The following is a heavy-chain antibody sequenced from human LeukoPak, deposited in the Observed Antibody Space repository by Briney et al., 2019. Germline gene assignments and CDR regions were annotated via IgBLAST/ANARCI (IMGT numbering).Heavy chain of an antibody. J-gene: IGHJ4*02. CDR1: GFTFSSYW. CDR3: ARGEKGIVGATLDY. Sequence: GGSLRLSCAASGFTFSSYWMSWVRQAPGKGLEWVANIKQDGSEKYYVDSVKGRFTISRDNAKNSLYLQMNSLRAEDTAVYYCARGEKGIVGATLDYWGQGTLVTVSS. V-gene: IGHV3-7*04. D-gene: IGHD1-26*01. CDR2: IKQDGSEK.